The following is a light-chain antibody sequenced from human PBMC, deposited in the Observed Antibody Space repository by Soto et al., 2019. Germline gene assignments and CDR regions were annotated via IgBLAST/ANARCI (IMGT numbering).Light chain of an antibody. Sequence: DIQMTQSPSTLSESVGERVTITCRASQSINSYLAWYQQKPGKAPKLLIYEASNLESGVPSRFSGSGSGTEFTLTISSLQPDDFATYYCQQARDYPWTFGQGTKVDIK. CDR1: QSINSY. CDR2: EAS. J-gene: IGKJ1*01. V-gene: IGKV1-5*03. CDR3: QQARDYPWT.